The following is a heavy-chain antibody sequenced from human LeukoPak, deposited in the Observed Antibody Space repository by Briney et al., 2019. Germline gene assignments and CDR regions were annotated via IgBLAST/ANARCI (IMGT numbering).Heavy chain of an antibody. CDR1: GFSFNSFE. CDR3: ARDLTQLALFDY. D-gene: IGHD6-13*01. Sequence: PGGSLRLSCAASGFSFNSFEMSWVRQAPGKGLEWVSYISSSGSTIYYADSVKGRFTLSRDNSKNTLFLQMNSLRPEDTAVYFCARDLTQLALFDYWGQGTLVTVSS. CDR2: ISSSGSTI. V-gene: IGHV3-48*03. J-gene: IGHJ4*02.